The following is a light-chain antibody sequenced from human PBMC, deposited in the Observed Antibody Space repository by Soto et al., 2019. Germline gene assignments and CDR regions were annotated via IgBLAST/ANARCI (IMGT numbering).Light chain of an antibody. Sequence: QSALTQPASVSGSPGQSITISCTGTSSDVGGSDYVSWYQHHPDKAHKLIISDVSNRPSGVSYRLSGSKSGNTASLTISGLQAEDEAIYYCSSHTNTNSYVFGTGTKVTVL. V-gene: IGLV2-14*03. CDR3: SSHTNTNSYV. CDR2: DVS. CDR1: SSDVGGSDY. J-gene: IGLJ1*01.